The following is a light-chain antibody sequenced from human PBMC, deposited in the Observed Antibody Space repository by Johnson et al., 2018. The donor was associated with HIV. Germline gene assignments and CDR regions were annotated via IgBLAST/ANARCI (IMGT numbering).Light chain of an antibody. CDR3: GTGDSSLSAGEV. V-gene: IGLV1-51*02. J-gene: IGLJ1*01. CDR1: SSNIGNNY. Sequence: QSVLTQPPSVSAAPGQKVTISCSGSSSNIGNNYVSWYQQLPGTAPKLLIYENNKRPSGIPDRFSGSKSGTSATLGITGLQTGDEADYYCGTGDSSLSAGEVFGTGTKVTVL. CDR2: ENN.